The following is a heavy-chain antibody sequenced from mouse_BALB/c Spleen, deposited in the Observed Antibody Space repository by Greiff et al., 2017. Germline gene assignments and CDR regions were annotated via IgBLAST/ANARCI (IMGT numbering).Heavy chain of an antibody. J-gene: IGHJ2*01. CDR2: IRLKSNNYAT. Sequence: EVQLVESGGGLVQPGGSMKLSCVASGFTFSNYWMNWVRQSPEKGLEWVAEIRLKSNNYATHYAESVKGRFTISRDDSKSSVYLQMNNLRAEDTGIYYCTRPLWPRYFDYWGQGTTLTVSS. CDR3: TRPLWPRYFDY. CDR1: GFTFSNYW. D-gene: IGHD1-1*02. V-gene: IGHV6-6*02.